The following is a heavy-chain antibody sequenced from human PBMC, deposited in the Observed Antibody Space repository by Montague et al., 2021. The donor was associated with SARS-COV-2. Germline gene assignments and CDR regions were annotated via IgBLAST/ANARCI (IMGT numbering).Heavy chain of an antibody. CDR1: GGSISSGSYY. CDR2: IYTSGST. Sequence: TLSLTCTVSGGSISSGSYYWSWIRQPAGKGLEWIGRIYTSGSTNYNPSLKSRVTISVDTSKNQFSLKLSSVTAADTAVYYCARDRPPVATTFYYYYYGTDVWGQGTTVTVSS. J-gene: IGHJ6*02. V-gene: IGHV4-61*02. D-gene: IGHD5-12*01. CDR3: ARDRPPVATTFYYYYYGTDV.